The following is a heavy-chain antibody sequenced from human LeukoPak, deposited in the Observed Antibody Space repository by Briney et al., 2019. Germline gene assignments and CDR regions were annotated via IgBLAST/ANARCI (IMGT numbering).Heavy chain of an antibody. D-gene: IGHD3-9*01. CDR1: GGSISSYY. CDR2: VYYTGST. Sequence: SETLSLTCTVSGGSISSYYWSWIRQPPGKGLEWIGCVYYTGSTNYNPSLKSRVTISVDTSKNQFSLKLTSVTAADTAVYYCARSGVFSGYDAFDIWGQGTMVTVSS. V-gene: IGHV4-59*01. J-gene: IGHJ3*02. CDR3: ARSGVFSGYDAFDI.